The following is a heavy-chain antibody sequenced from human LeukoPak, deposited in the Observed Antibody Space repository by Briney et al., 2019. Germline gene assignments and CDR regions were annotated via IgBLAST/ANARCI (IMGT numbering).Heavy chain of an antibody. CDR2: ISGSGAAT. CDR1: GFTFSSYG. J-gene: IGHJ4*02. Sequence: PGGSLRLSCAASGFTFSSYGMNWVRQAPGKGLEWVSAISGSGAATYYADSVKGRFTISRDNSKDTLYLQMSSLRAEDTAVYYFVKDPDGQYSGWYYTVDSCGQGTLVTVSS. CDR3: VKDPDGQYSGWYYTVDS. D-gene: IGHD6-19*01. V-gene: IGHV3-23*01.